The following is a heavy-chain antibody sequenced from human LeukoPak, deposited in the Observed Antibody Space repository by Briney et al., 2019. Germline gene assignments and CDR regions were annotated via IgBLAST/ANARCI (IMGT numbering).Heavy chain of an antibody. CDR2: IYHSGST. CDR3: AMRRITMVRGEGWFDP. D-gene: IGHD3-10*01. V-gene: IGHV4-38-2*01. CDR1: GYSISSGYY. Sequence: SETLSLTCAVSGYSISSGYYWGWIRQPPGKGLEWIGSIYHSGSTYYNPSLKSRVTISVDTSKNQFSLKLSSVTAADTAVYYCAMRRITMVRGEGWFDPWGQGTLVTVSS. J-gene: IGHJ5*02.